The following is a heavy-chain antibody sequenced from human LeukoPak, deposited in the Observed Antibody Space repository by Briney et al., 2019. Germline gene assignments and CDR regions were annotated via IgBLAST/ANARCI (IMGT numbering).Heavy chain of an antibody. CDR1: GYSFTNYW. V-gene: IGHV5-51*01. CDR3: ARDGPVPATADAFDF. J-gene: IGHJ3*01. Sequence: PGESLKISCKGSGYSFTNYWIGWVRQMPGKGLEWMGIIYPGDSDIRNSPSFQGQVTISADKPISTVYLQWSSLKASDTAMYYCARDGPVPATADAFDFWGQGTMVTVSS. D-gene: IGHD2-2*01. CDR2: IYPGDSDI.